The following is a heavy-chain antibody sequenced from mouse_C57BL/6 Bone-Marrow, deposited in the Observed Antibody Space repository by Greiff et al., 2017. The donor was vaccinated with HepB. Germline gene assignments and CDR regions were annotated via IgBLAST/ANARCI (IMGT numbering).Heavy chain of an antibody. Sequence: LVESGPELVKPGASVKISCKASGYSFSSSGMNWVKQRPGKGLEWIGRIYPGDGDTNYNGKFKGKATLTADKSSSTAYMQLSRLTSEDSAVYFCAVYGNYDYWGQGTTLTVSS. CDR3: AVYGNYDY. V-gene: IGHV1-82*01. CDR2: IYPGDGDT. D-gene: IGHD2-1*01. J-gene: IGHJ2*01. CDR1: GYSFSSSG.